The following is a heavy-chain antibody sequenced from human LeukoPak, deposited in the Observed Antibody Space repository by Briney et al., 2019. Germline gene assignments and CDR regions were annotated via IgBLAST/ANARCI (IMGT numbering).Heavy chain of an antibody. J-gene: IGHJ6*02. CDR2: IYSGGST. Sequence: GGSLRLSCAASGFTVSSSYMNWVRQTPGKGLEWVSVIYSGGSTYYADSVKGRFTISRDNSKNTLYLQMNSLGAEDTAVYYCARDVVVVPSRYYYYYGMDVWGQGTTVTVSS. CDR3: ARDVVVVPSRYYYYYGMDV. CDR1: GFTVSSSY. V-gene: IGHV3-66*01. D-gene: IGHD2-2*01.